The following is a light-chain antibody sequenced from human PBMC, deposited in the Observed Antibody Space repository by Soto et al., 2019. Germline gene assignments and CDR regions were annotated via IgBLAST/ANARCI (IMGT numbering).Light chain of an antibody. Sequence: EIVLTQSPGTLSLSPGERATLSCRASQSVTSSYLAWYQQKPGQAPRLLIYGASSRATGIPDRFSGSGSGTDLTLTISRLEPEDFAVCYCQQYGSSPLTFGGGTKVEIK. CDR2: GAS. CDR3: QQYGSSPLT. CDR1: QSVTSSY. J-gene: IGKJ4*01. V-gene: IGKV3-20*01.